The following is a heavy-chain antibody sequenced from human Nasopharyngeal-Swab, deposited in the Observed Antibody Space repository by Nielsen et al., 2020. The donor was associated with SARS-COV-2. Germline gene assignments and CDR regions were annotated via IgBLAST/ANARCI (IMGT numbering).Heavy chain of an antibody. CDR2: IYYTGST. V-gene: IGHV4-59*01. CDR1: SDSISGYY. Sequence: SETLSLTCTVSSDSISGYYWSWIRQPPGKGLEWLGYIYYTGSTNHNHSLKSRVTMSVDTSKKELSLELTSVTAADTAVYYCARAGDSGVWYAFDIWGQGTRVTVSS. J-gene: IGHJ3*02. D-gene: IGHD2-15*01. CDR3: ARAGDSGVWYAFDI.